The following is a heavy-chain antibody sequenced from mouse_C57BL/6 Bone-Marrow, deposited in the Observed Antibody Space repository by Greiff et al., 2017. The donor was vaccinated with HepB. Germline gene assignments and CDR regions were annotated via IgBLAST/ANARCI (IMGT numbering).Heavy chain of an antibody. CDR2: IDPENGDT. J-gene: IGHJ3*01. Sequence: EVQLQQSGAELVRPGASVKLSCTASGFNIKDDYMHWVKQRPEQGLEWIGWIDPENGDTEYASKFQGKATITADTSSNTAYLQLSSLTSEDTAVYYCTFYSNYPAWFAYWGQGTLVTVSA. D-gene: IGHD2-5*01. CDR3: TFYSNYPAWFAY. V-gene: IGHV14-4*01. CDR1: GFNIKDDY.